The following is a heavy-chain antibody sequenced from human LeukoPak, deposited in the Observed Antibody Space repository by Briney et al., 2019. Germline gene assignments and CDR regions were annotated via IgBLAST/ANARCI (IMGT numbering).Heavy chain of an antibody. J-gene: IGHJ5*02. CDR3: GRAFAPIVVVPAAPNWFDP. Sequence: PSETLSLTCTVSGGSISSSSYYWSWIRQPPGKGLEWVGYIFYSGTTYYNPSLKSRVTISVDTSKNQFSLKVSSVTAADTAVYYCGRAFAPIVVVPAAPNWFDPWGQGTLVTVSS. CDR2: IFYSGTT. CDR1: GGSISSSSYY. V-gene: IGHV4-30-4*01. D-gene: IGHD2-2*01.